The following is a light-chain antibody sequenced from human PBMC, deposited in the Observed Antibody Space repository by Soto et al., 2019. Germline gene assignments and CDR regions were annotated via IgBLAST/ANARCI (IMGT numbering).Light chain of an antibody. Sequence: QLVLTQPPSVSGAPGQRVTISCTGSSSNIGAGYDVHWYQQLPGTAPKFLIYGNNNRPSGVPDRFSGSKSGTSAFLAITGLQAEDEADYYCQSYDSSLSGSSVFGTGTKLTVL. CDR1: SSNIGAGYD. J-gene: IGLJ1*01. V-gene: IGLV1-40*01. CDR2: GNN. CDR3: QSYDSSLSGSSV.